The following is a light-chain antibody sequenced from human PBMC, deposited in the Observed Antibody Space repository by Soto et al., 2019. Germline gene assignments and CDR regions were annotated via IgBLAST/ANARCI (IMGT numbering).Light chain of an antibody. CDR2: GAS. Sequence: EIVLTQSPGTLSLSPGERATLSCRASQTVSTSFLAWYQQKRGQAPGLLIYGASTRATGVPDRFTGSASGTDFTLTISELEPEDFAVYYCQHYDWSLTWTFGPGTKVEVK. V-gene: IGKV3-20*01. CDR3: QHYDWSLTWT. J-gene: IGKJ1*01. CDR1: QTVSTSF.